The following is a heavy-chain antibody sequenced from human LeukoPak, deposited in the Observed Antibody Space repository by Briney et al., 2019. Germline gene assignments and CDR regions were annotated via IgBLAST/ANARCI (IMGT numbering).Heavy chain of an antibody. Sequence: SVKVSCKASGGTFSSYAISWVRQAPGQGLEWMGRIIPILGIANYAQKFQGRVTITADKSTSTAYMELSSLRSEDTAVYYCARARIGSSGWSGRERYPDYWGQGTLVTVSS. CDR3: ARARIGSSGWSGRERYPDY. D-gene: IGHD6-19*01. CDR2: IIPILGIA. CDR1: GGTFSSYA. J-gene: IGHJ4*02. V-gene: IGHV1-69*04.